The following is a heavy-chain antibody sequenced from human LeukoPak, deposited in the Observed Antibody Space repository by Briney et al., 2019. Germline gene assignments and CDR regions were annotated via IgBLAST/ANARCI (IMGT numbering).Heavy chain of an antibody. Sequence: GASVKVSCKASGYTFTSYGISWVRQAPGQGLEWMGWISAYNGNTNYAQKLQGRVTMTTDTSTSTAYMELRSLGSDDTAVYYCARDQGYYYDSSGYYYVAYRWFDPWGQGTLVTVSS. CDR3: ARDQGYYYDSSGYYYVAYRWFDP. CDR2: ISAYNGNT. V-gene: IGHV1-18*01. CDR1: GYTFTSYG. J-gene: IGHJ5*02. D-gene: IGHD3-22*01.